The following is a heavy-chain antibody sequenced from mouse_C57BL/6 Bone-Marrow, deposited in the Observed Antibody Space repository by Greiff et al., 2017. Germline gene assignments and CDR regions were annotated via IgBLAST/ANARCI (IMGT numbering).Heavy chain of an antibody. V-gene: IGHV1-53*01. CDR1: GYTFTSYW. J-gene: IGHJ4*01. CDR2: INPSNGGT. CDR3: ARWLYDYDFMDY. D-gene: IGHD2-4*01. Sequence: VQLQQPGTELVKPGASVKLSCKASGYTFTSYWMHWVKQTPGHGLEWIGTINPSNGGTNYNEKFKSKATLTVDKSSSTAYMQLSSLTSEDSAVYYCARWLYDYDFMDYWDQVTSVTVSS.